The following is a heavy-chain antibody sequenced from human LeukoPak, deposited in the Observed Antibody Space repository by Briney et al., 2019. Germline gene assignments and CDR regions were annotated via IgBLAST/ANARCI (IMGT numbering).Heavy chain of an antibody. V-gene: IGHV4-59*12. J-gene: IGHJ4*02. CDR2: IYYSGST. D-gene: IGHD3-10*01. CDR3: ARIWFGEYHIDY. CDR1: GGSISSYY. Sequence: SETLSLTCTVSGGSISSYYWSWIRQPPVKELEWIGYIYYSGSTNYNPSLKSRVTISVDTSKNQFSLKLSSVTAADTAVYYCARIWFGEYHIDYWGQGTLVTVSS.